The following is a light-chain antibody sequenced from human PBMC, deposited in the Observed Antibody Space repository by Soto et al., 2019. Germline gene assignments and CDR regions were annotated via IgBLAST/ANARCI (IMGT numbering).Light chain of an antibody. CDR3: QQYGSSPTT. Sequence: ILLTLSPGTLALSAGERATLCCRASQSVTRKYLAWYQQKPGHAPRVLFFGASIRATSIPDRFSGSGSGTDFTHTISRLEPEDVAVYHCQQYGSSPTTFGQGTKVDIK. CDR1: QSVTRKY. V-gene: IGKV3-20*01. J-gene: IGKJ1*01. CDR2: GAS.